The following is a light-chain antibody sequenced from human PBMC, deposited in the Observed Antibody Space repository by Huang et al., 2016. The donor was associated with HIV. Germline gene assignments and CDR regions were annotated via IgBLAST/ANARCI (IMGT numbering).Light chain of an antibody. CDR3: QQRSNWPGT. J-gene: IGKJ1*01. Sequence: EIVLTQSPATLSLSPGERATLSCRASQSVSSYLAWYQQKPGQAPRLLIYDASNRATGSPARFSGSGSGTDFTLTINSLEPEDFVVYYCQQRSNWPGTFGQGTKVEIK. CDR1: QSVSSY. V-gene: IGKV3-11*01. CDR2: DAS.